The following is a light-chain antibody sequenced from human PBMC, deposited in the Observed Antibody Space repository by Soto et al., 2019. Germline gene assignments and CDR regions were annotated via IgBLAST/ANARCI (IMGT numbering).Light chain of an antibody. J-gene: IGKJ4*01. CDR3: QQLNSYPLT. V-gene: IGKV1-17*01. CDR1: QGIRFD. CDR2: AAS. Sequence: DIQMTQSPSSLSASVGDRVTITCRASQGIRFDLGWYQQTPGKAPKLLIYAASTLQSGVPSRFSGSGSGTDFTLTISSLQPEDFATYYCQQLNSYPLTFGGGTKVDI.